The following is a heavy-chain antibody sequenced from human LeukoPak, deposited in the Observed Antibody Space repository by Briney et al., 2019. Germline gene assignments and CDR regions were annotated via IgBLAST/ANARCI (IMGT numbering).Heavy chain of an antibody. Sequence: GGSLRLSCAASGFTFSSYEMNWVRQAPGKGLEWVSYISSRGSTIYYADSVKGRFTISRDNAKNSLYLQMNSLRAEDTAVYYCARGVYDSSPLNYYMDVWGKGTTVTVSS. CDR2: ISSRGSTI. J-gene: IGHJ6*03. CDR1: GFTFSSYE. D-gene: IGHD3-22*01. CDR3: ARGVYDSSPLNYYMDV. V-gene: IGHV3-48*03.